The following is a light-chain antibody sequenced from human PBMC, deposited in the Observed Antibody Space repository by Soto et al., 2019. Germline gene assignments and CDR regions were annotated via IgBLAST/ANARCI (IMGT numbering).Light chain of an antibody. CDR1: SSNIGSNT. V-gene: IGLV1-44*01. J-gene: IGLJ2*01. CDR3: AAWDDSLNGGV. Sequence: QSVLTQPPSASGIPGQRVTISCSGSSSNIGSNTVNWYQQLPGTAPKLLIYSNNQRPSGVPDRFSGSKSGTSASLAISGLQSEDEADYYCAAWDDSLNGGVFGGGTKLTVL. CDR2: SNN.